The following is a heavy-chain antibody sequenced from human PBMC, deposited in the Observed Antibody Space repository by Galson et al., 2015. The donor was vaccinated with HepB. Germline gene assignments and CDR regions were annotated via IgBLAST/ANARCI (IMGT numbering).Heavy chain of an antibody. D-gene: IGHD3-3*01. CDR3: ARRLTKYHDFWSGYSGSLEYFDY. CDR1: GGSISSSSYY. CDR2: IYYSGST. J-gene: IGHJ4*02. Sequence: CTVSGGSISSSSYYWGWIRQPPGKGLEWIGSIYYSGSTYYNPSLKSRVTISVDTSKNQFSLKLSSVTAADTAVYYCARRLTKYHDFWSGYSGSLEYFDYWGQGTLVTVSS. V-gene: IGHV4-39*01.